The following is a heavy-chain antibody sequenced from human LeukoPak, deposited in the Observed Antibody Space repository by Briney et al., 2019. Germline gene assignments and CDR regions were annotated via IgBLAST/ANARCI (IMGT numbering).Heavy chain of an antibody. D-gene: IGHD2-2*01. CDR3: ARSAGYCSSTSCYYYDY. J-gene: IGHJ4*02. V-gene: IGHV3-30*04. CDR2: ISYDGSNK. Sequence: PGGSLRLSCAASGFTFSSYAMSWVRQAPGKGLEWVAVISYDGSNKYYADSVKGRFTISRDNSKNTLYLQMNSLRAEDTAVYYCARSAGYCSSTSCYYYDYWGQGTLVTVSS. CDR1: GFTFSSYA.